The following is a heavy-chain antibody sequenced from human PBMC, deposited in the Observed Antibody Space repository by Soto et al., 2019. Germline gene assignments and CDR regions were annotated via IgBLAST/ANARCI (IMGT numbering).Heavy chain of an antibody. CDR1: GDSLSSGGHY. CDR2: IYDSVNT. Sequence: SETLSLTCTVSGDSLSSGGHYWSWIRQHPGKGLEWIGHIYDSVNTYYSPSLRSRVTISADVSKNQFSLTLRSVTAADTAVYYCARVDHRGYFAILTDYWGQGTLVTVSS. V-gene: IGHV4-31*03. CDR3: ARVDHRGYFAILTDY. D-gene: IGHD3-9*01. J-gene: IGHJ4*02.